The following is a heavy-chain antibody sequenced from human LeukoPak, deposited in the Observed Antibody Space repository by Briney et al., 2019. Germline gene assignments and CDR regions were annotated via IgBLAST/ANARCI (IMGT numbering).Heavy chain of an antibody. J-gene: IGHJ6*02. CDR3: ARGIDYGDYPHYYGMDV. Sequence: GSSVKVSCKASGGTFSSYPISWVRQAPGQGLEWMGGIIPIFGTANYAQKFQGRVTITADESTSTAYMELSSLRSEDTAVYYCARGIDYGDYPHYYGMDVWGQGTTVTVSS. CDR1: GGTFSSYP. V-gene: IGHV1-69*01. D-gene: IGHD4-17*01. CDR2: IIPIFGTA.